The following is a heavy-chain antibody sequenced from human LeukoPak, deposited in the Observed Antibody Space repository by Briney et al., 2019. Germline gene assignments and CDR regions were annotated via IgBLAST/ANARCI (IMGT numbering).Heavy chain of an antibody. Sequence: KPSETLSLTCTVSGYSISSGYYWGWIRQPPGKGLEWIGSIYHSGSTYYNPSLKSRVTISVDTSKNQFSLKVRSVTAADTAVYYCARVGANSRAFDIWGQGTMVTVSS. V-gene: IGHV4-38-2*02. J-gene: IGHJ3*02. CDR2: IYHSGST. CDR3: ARVGANSRAFDI. D-gene: IGHD6-13*01. CDR1: GYSISSGYY.